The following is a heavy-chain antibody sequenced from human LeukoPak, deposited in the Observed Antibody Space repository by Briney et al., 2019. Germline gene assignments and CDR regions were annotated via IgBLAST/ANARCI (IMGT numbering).Heavy chain of an antibody. D-gene: IGHD6-13*01. V-gene: IGHV1-69*13. CDR2: IIPIFGTA. Sequence: ASVKVSCKASGGTFISYAISWVRQAPGQGLEWMGGIIPIFGTANYAQKFQGRVTITADESTSTAYMELSSLRSEDTAVYYCARLSSWYSKTYYYGMDVWGQGTTVTVSS. CDR3: ARLSSWYSKTYYYGMDV. CDR1: GGTFISYA. J-gene: IGHJ6*02.